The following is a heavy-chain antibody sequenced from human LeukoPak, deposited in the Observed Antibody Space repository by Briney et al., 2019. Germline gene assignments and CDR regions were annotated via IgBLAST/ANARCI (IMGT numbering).Heavy chain of an antibody. D-gene: IGHD2-21*02. J-gene: IGHJ4*02. CDR1: GYTFTSYY. V-gene: IGHV1-46*01. Sequence: ASVKVSCKASGYTFTSYYMHSVRQAPGQRLEWMGIINTSGGSTSYAQKFQGRVAMTRDTSTSTVYMELSNLRSEDTAVYYCARVVTAIVFDYWGQGTLVTVSS. CDR3: ARVVTAIVFDY. CDR2: INTSGGST.